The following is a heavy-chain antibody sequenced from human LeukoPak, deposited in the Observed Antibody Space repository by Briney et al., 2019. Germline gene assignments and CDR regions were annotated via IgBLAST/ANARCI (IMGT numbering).Heavy chain of an antibody. J-gene: IGHJ5*02. CDR3: AGGYCSSTSCPHMFDP. CDR2: ISAYNGNT. D-gene: IGHD2-2*01. V-gene: IGHV1-18*01. CDR1: GYTFTSYG. Sequence: ASVTVSFKASGYTFTSYGISWVRQAPGQGLEWMGWISAYNGNTNYAQKLQGRVTMTTDTSTSTAYMELRSLRSDDTAVYYCAGGYCSSTSCPHMFDPWGQGTLVTVSS.